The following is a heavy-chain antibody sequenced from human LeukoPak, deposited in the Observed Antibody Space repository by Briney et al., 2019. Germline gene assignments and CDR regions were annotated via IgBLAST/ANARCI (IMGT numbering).Heavy chain of an antibody. V-gene: IGHV3-48*04. CDR2: ISISTSTI. Sequence: PGGSLRLSCAASGVTSSSHSMHWVSHAPGKGLEWISYISISTSTIYYADSGQARFTISRDNAKDSLNLQMNSLRAEDTAVYDCARDVFHGSGSPYFDSWGQGALVTVSS. CDR1: GVTSSSHS. J-gene: IGHJ4*02. CDR3: ARDVFHGSGSPYFDS. D-gene: IGHD3-10*01.